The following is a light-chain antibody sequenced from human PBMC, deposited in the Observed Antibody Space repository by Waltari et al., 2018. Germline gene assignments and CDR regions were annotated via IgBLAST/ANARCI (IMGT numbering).Light chain of an antibody. Sequence: QSAPTQPASVSGSPGQSITISCTGTSSDVGGHNAVSWYQQHPGKAPKLMIYDVTNRPSGVSNRFSGSKSGNTASLTISGLQAEDEADYYCSSYTSSITYVFGTGTK. V-gene: IGLV2-14*01. CDR3: SSYTSSITYV. J-gene: IGLJ1*01. CDR2: DVT. CDR1: SSDVGGHNA.